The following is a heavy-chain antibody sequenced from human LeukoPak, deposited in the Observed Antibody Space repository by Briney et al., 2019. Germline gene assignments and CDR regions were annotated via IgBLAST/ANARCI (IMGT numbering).Heavy chain of an antibody. CDR2: IYYSGST. Sequence: SETLSLTCTVSGGSISSSSYYWGWIRQPPGKGLEWIGSIYYSGSTNYNPSLKSRVTISADTSKNQISLKLNSVTAADTAVYYCARVSSGIAARTHYYYYMDIWGKGTTVTVSS. CDR1: GGSISSSSYY. CDR3: ARVSSGIAARTHYYYYMDI. D-gene: IGHD6-6*01. J-gene: IGHJ6*03. V-gene: IGHV4-39*07.